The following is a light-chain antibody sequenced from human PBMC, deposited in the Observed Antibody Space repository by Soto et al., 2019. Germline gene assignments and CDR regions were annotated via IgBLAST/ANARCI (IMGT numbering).Light chain of an antibody. CDR1: QSFSSSY. V-gene: IGKV3-20*01. CDR3: QQYGSSPLYT. J-gene: IGKJ2*01. CDR2: GAS. Sequence: EIVLTKSPGTLSLSPGERATLSCRSSQSFSSSYLAWYQQKPGQAPRLLIYGASSRATGIPDRFSGSGSGTDFTLTISRLEPEDSAVYYCQQYGSSPLYTFGQWTKLEIK.